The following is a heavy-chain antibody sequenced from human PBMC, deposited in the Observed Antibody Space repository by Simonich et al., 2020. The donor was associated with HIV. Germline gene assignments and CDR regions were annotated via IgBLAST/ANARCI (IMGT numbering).Heavy chain of an antibody. Sequence: QVQLQQWGAGLLKPSETLSLTCAVYGGSFSGYYWSWIRQPPGKGLEWIGEINHSRSPNYIPSLKSRFTISLDTSKNQFSLKLSSVTAADTAVYYCARHSASYDSSGRRYFDLWGRGTLVTVFS. V-gene: IGHV4-34*01. CDR3: ARHSASYDSSGRRYFDL. CDR1: GGSFSGYY. CDR2: INHSRSP. D-gene: IGHD3-22*01. J-gene: IGHJ2*01.